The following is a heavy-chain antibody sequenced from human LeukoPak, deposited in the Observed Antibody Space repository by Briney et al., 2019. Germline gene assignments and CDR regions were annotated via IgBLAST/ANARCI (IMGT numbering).Heavy chain of an antibody. D-gene: IGHD4-17*01. CDR3: ARDEDDGDYAPWDY. J-gene: IGHJ4*02. CDR1: GFTFSSYG. V-gene: IGHV3-7*03. Sequence: TGGSLRLSCAASGFTFSSYGMHWVRQAPGKGLEWVANIKQDGSEKYYVDSVKGRFTISRDNAKNSLYLQMNSLRAEDTAVYYCARDEDDGDYAPWDYWGQGTLVTVSS. CDR2: IKQDGSEK.